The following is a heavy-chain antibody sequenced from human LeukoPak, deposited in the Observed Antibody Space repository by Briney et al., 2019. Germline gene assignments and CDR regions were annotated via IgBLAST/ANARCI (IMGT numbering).Heavy chain of an antibody. D-gene: IGHD6-19*01. CDR3: ATAHSSGWLNAFDI. CDR2: FDPEDGET. Sequence: ASVKVSCKVSGYTLTKLSIHWVRQAPGKGLEWMGGFDPEDGETIYAQKFQGRVTMTEDTSTDTAYMELSSLRSEDTAVYYCATAHSSGWLNAFDIWGQGTMVTVSS. J-gene: IGHJ3*02. CDR1: GYTLTKLS. V-gene: IGHV1-24*01.